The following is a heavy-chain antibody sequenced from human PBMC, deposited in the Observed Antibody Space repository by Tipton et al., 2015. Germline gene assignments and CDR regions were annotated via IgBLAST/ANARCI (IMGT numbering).Heavy chain of an antibody. CDR1: GVSISSYY. Sequence: TLSLTCTVSGVSISSYYWSWIRQSPGKGLEWIGYIYYSGSTYYNPSLKSRVTISVDTSKNQFSLKLSSVTAADTAVYYCARLGRGHSYGSVRSYYYYGMDVWGQGTTVTVSS. D-gene: IGHD5-18*01. CDR3: ARLGRGHSYGSVRSYYYYGMDV. CDR2: IYYSGST. V-gene: IGHV4-59*08. J-gene: IGHJ6*02.